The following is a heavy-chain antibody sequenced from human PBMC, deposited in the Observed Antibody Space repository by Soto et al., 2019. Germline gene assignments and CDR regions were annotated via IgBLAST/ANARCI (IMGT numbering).Heavy chain of an antibody. V-gene: IGHV4-30-4*01. CDR2: IYYSGST. CDR1: GGSISSGDYY. J-gene: IGHJ6*02. Sequence: PSETLSLTCTVSGGSISSGDYYWSWIRQPPGKGLEWIGYIYYSGSTYYNPSLKSRVTISVDTSKNQFSLKLSSVTAADTAVYYCARTGYSSSWQTSSYYYYGMDVWGQGTTVTVSS. CDR3: ARTGYSSSWQTSSYYYYGMDV. D-gene: IGHD6-13*01.